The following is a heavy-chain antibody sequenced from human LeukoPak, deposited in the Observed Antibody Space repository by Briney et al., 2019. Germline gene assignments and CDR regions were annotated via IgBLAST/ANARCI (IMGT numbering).Heavy chain of an antibody. CDR3: ARLLAAAGALRH. CDR1: GYSFSSYR. CDR2: IYPGNSDT. D-gene: IGHD6-13*01. J-gene: IGHJ1*01. Sequence: GESLKISCKGSGYSFSSYRIGWVRQMPGTGLGWMGIIYPGNSDTRYSPSFQGQVTISADKSISTAYLQWSSLKASDTAIYYCARLLAAAGALRHWGQGTLVTVSS. V-gene: IGHV5-51*01.